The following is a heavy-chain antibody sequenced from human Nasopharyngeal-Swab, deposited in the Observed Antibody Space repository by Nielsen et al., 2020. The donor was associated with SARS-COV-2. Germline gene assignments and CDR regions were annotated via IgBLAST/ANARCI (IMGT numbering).Heavy chain of an antibody. D-gene: IGHD3-10*01. V-gene: IGHV1-2*04. J-gene: IGHJ4*02. Sequence: ASVKVSCKASGYTFTSYYMHWVRQAPGQGLEWMGWINPNSGGTNYAQKFQGWVTMTRDTSISTAYMELSRLRSDDTAVYYCARADYYGSGSYDYWGQGTLVTVSS. CDR2: INPNSGGT. CDR3: ARADYYGSGSYDY. CDR1: GYTFTSYY.